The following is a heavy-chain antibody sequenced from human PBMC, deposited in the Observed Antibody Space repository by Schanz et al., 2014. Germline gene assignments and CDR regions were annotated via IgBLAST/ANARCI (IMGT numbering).Heavy chain of an antibody. Sequence: EVQLLESGGGLVQPGGSLRLSCAASGFTFSAYAMTWVRQIPGKGLEWVSAISASGGSTYYADSVKGRFTISRDNSKNTLYLQMNSQRAEDTAVYYYANDRSWDYDSSSYFDYWGQGTLVTVSS. CDR2: ISASGGST. J-gene: IGHJ4*02. D-gene: IGHD3-22*01. CDR3: ANDRSWDYDSSSYFDY. V-gene: IGHV3-23*01. CDR1: GFTFSAYA.